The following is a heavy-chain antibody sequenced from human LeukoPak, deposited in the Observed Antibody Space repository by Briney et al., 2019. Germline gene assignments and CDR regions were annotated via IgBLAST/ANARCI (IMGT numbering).Heavy chain of an antibody. CDR3: AREMGSGSYYDYYYYGMDV. CDR2: INPNSGGT. V-gene: IGHV1-2*02. Sequence: ASVKVSCKASGYTFTGYYMHWVRQAPGQGLEWMGWINPNSGGTNYAQKFQGRVTMTRDTSISTAYVELSRLRSDDTAVYYCAREMGSGSYYDYYYYGMDVWGQGATVTVSS. J-gene: IGHJ6*02. D-gene: IGHD3-10*01. CDR1: GYTFTGYY.